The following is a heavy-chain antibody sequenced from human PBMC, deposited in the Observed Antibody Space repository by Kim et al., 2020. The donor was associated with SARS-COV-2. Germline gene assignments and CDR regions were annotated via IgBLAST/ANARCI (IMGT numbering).Heavy chain of an antibody. CDR2: IWYDGSNK. CDR1: GFTFSSYG. D-gene: IGHD2-21*02. Sequence: GGSLRLSCAASGFTFSSYGMHWVRRAPGKGLEWVAVIWYDGSNKYYADSVKGRFTISRDNSKNTLYLQMNSLRAEDTAVYYCARDLAVTDPPDYWGQGTLVTVSS. CDR3: ARDLAVTDPPDY. V-gene: IGHV3-33*01. J-gene: IGHJ4*02.